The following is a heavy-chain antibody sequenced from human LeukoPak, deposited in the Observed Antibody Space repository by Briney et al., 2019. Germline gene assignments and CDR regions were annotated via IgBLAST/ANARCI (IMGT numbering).Heavy chain of an antibody. D-gene: IGHD6-6*01. CDR3: ARDPYSSSTIPDY. Sequence: LAGGSLRLSCAASGFTVSSNYMSWVRQAPGKGLEWVSVIYSGGSTYYADSVKGRFTISRDNSKNTLYLQMNSLRAEDTAVYYCARDPYSSSTIPDYWGQGTLVTVSS. J-gene: IGHJ4*02. CDR1: GFTVSSNY. V-gene: IGHV3-53*01. CDR2: IYSGGST.